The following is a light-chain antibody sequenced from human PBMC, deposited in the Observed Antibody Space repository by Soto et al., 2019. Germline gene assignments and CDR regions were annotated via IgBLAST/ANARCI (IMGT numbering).Light chain of an antibody. J-gene: IGLJ2*01. CDR1: TSNIGRNT. CDR3: AAWDDSLSGVV. V-gene: IGLV1-44*01. CDR2: SDS. Sequence: QSVLTQPPSTSGTPGQRVTISCSGGTSNIGRNTVSWYQQLPGTAPKLLIYSDSQRTSGVPDRFSGSKSGTSASLAISGLRSEDEADYYCAAWDDSLSGVVFGGGTKLTVL.